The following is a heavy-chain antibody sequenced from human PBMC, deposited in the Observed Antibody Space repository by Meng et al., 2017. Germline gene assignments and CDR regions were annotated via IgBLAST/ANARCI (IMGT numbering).Heavy chain of an antibody. Sequence: SETLSLTCTVSGYSISSGYYWGWIRQPPGKGLEWIGSIYHSGSTYYNPSLKSRVTISVDTSKNQFSLKLSSVTAADTAVYYCAKGTLGATTGAFDIWGQGTMVTVSS. D-gene: IGHD1-26*01. J-gene: IGHJ3*02. CDR2: IYHSGST. V-gene: IGHV4-38-2*02. CDR3: AKGTLGATTGAFDI. CDR1: GYSISSGYY.